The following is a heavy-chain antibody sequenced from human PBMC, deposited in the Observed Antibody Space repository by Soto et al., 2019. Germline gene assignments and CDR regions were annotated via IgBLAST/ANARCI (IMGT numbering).Heavy chain of an antibody. CDR3: ARYSSAWGL. D-gene: IGHD6-19*01. CDR1: GFTFSTYL. CDR2: IKYDGSET. Sequence: ASLRLSCAASGFTFSTYLMSWVRQAPGKGLEWVANIKYDGSETYYVDSVKGRFTISRDNAKNSLYLQMNSLRGEDTAVYYCARYSSAWGLWGQGTLVTVSS. V-gene: IGHV3-7*01. J-gene: IGHJ4*02.